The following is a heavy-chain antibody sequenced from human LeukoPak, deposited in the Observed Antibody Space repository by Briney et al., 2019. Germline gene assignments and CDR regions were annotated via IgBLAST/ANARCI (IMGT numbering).Heavy chain of an antibody. Sequence: GGSLRLSCAASGFTFDDFYMSWIRQAPGKGLEWVSYISSSSTIYYADSVKGRFTISRDNAKNSMYLQMDSLRDEDTAVYYCATETIGRHYDYWGQGTLLTVSS. CDR3: ATETIGRHYDY. V-gene: IGHV3-69-1*02. J-gene: IGHJ4*02. CDR1: GFTFDDFY. D-gene: IGHD1-14*01. CDR2: ISSSSTI.